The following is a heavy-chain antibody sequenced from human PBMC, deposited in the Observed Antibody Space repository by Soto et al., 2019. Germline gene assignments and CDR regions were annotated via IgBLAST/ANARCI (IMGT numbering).Heavy chain of an antibody. Sequence: GGSLRLSCAASGFTFSNAWMSWVRQAPGKGLEWVGRIKSKTDGGTTDYAAPVKGRFTISRDDSKNTLYLQMNSLKTEDTAVYYCTHYYGSSGYYRYFQHWGQGTLVTVSS. CDR2: IKSKTDGGTT. J-gene: IGHJ1*01. CDR1: GFTFSNAW. D-gene: IGHD3-22*01. V-gene: IGHV3-15*01. CDR3: THYYGSSGYYRYFQH.